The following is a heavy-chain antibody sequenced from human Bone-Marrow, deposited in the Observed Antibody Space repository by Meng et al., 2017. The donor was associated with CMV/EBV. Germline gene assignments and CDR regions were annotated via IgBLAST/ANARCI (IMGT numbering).Heavy chain of an antibody. D-gene: IGHD6-13*01. J-gene: IGHJ4*02. CDR3: AKDLWGSSWNYFDY. CDR2: ITWNSGSI. V-gene: IGHV3-9*01. Sequence: GGSLRLSCAASGFTFDDYAMHWVRQAPGKGLEWVSGITWNSGSIGYADSVKGRFTISRDNAKNSLYLQMNSLRAEDTALYYCAKDLWGSSWNYFDYWGQDTLVTVSS. CDR1: GFTFDDYA.